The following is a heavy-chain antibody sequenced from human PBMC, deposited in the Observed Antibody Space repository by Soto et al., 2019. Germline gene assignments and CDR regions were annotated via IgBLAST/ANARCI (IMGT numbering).Heavy chain of an antibody. D-gene: IGHD6-6*01. CDR3: AKSTSSSSPYYFDY. CDR2: ISGSGGST. V-gene: IGHV3-23*01. CDR1: GFTFSGYA. Sequence: PVGSLRLSCAASGFTFSGYAMSWVRQAPGKGLEWVSAISGSGGSTYYADSVKGRFTISRDNSKNTLYLQMNSLRAEDTAVYYCAKSTSSSSPYYFDYWGQGTLVTVSS. J-gene: IGHJ4*02.